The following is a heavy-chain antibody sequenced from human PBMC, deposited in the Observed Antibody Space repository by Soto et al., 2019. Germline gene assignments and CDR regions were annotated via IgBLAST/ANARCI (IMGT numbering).Heavy chain of an antibody. Sequence: SETLSLTCAVYGGSFSGYYWSWIRQPPGKGLEWIGEINHSGSTNYNPSLKSRVTIPVDTSKNQFSLKLSSVTAADTAVYYCATMRAYYDILTGYYTPDDFDYWGQGTLVTVSS. J-gene: IGHJ4*02. D-gene: IGHD3-9*01. CDR2: INHSGST. CDR3: ATMRAYYDILTGYYTPDDFDY. V-gene: IGHV4-34*01. CDR1: GGSFSGYY.